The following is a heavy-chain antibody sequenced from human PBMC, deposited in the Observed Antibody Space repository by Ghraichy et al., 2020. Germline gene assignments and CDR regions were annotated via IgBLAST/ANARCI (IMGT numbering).Heavy chain of an antibody. V-gene: IGHV3-23*01. CDR1: GFTFSNYA. D-gene: IGHD2-21*02. CDR3: AKGRGEYCNGDCSSRILDS. J-gene: IGHJ4*02. CDR2: ISGDGTGT. Sequence: GGSLRLSCAPSGFTFSNYAMTWVRQAPGKGLEWVSIISGDGTGTLYADSVKGRFIISRDNSRNTLYLQLSSLRAEDTALYYCAKGRGEYCNGDCSSRILDSWGQGTLVTVSS.